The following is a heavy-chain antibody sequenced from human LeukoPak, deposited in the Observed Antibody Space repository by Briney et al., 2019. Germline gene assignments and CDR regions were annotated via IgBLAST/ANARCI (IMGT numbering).Heavy chain of an antibody. CDR1: GGSISSYY. Sequence: ETLSLTCTVSGGSISSYYWSWIRQPAGKGLEWIGRIYTRGSTNYNPSLKSRVTMSVDTSKNQFSLKLSSVTAADTAVYYCARDLTNPVVPAAMPARGAGDDAFDIWGQGTMVTVSS. D-gene: IGHD2-2*01. V-gene: IGHV4-4*07. CDR3: ARDLTNPVVPAAMPARGAGDDAFDI. J-gene: IGHJ3*02. CDR2: IYTRGST.